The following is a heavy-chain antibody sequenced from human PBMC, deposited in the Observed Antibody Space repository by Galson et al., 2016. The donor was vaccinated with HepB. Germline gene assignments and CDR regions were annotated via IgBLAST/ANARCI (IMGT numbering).Heavy chain of an antibody. CDR3: ARDLYSYGYRNYFDY. V-gene: IGHV4-4*07. Sequence: LSLTCTVSGGSISNYYWSWIRQPAGKGLEWIGHTYTSGSTNYNPSLKSRVTMSVDTSKNQFSLKLSSVTAADTAVYYCARDLYSYGYRNYFDYWGQGTLVTVSS. CDR1: GGSISNYY. J-gene: IGHJ4*02. CDR2: TYTSGST. D-gene: IGHD5-18*01.